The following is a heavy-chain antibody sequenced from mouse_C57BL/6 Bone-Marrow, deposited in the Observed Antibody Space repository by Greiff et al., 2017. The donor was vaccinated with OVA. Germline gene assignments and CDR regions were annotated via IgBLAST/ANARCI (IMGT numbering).Heavy chain of an antibody. V-gene: IGHV5-9-1*02. CDR2: ISSGGDYI. CDR1: GFTFSSYA. D-gene: IGHD2-4*01. J-gene: IGHJ1*03. CDR3: TRDRMITTRYFDV. Sequence: EVHLVESGEGLVKPGGSLKLSCAASGFTFSSYAMSWVRQTPEKRLEWVAYISSGGDYIYYADTVKGRFTISRDNARNTLYLQMSSLKSEDTAMYYCTRDRMITTRYFDVWGTGTTVTVSS.